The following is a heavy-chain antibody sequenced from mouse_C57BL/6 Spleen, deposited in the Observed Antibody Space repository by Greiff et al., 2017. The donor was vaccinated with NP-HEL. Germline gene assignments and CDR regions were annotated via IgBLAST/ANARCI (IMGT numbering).Heavy chain of an antibody. J-gene: IGHJ2*01. Sequence: EVHLVESGGGLVQPGGSLSLSCAASGFTFTDYYMSWVRQPPGKALEWLGFIRNKANGYTTEYSASVKGRFTISRDNSQSILYLQMNALRAEDSATYYCARYVPWDGDFDYWGQGTTLTVSS. CDR2: IRNKANGYTT. CDR3: ARYVPWDGDFDY. D-gene: IGHD4-1*01. V-gene: IGHV7-3*01. CDR1: GFTFTDYY.